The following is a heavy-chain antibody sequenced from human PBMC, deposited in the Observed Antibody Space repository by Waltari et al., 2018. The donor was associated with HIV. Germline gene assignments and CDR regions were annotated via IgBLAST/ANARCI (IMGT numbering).Heavy chain of an antibody. CDR2: IKPRGGST. V-gene: IGHV1-46*01. Sequence: QVQLVQSGAEVKKPGASVKVSCKASGYTFTSYYMHWVRPAPGQGLEWMGIIKPRGGSTSYAQKFQGRVTMTRDTSTSTVYMELSRLRSEDTAVYYCARAKRGIAVDDYWGQGTLVTVSS. D-gene: IGHD6-19*01. CDR1: GYTFTSYY. J-gene: IGHJ4*02. CDR3: ARAKRGIAVDDY.